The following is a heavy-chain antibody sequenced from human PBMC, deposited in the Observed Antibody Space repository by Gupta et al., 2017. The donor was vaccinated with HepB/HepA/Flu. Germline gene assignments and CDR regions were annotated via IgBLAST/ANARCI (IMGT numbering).Heavy chain of an antibody. J-gene: IGHJ5*02. V-gene: IGHV1-69*01. CDR3: ASTGERYSDQGWFDP. Sequence: QVQLVQTGAEVKKPGSSVKVSCKASGGTFSSYAISWVRQAPGQGLEWMGGIIPIFGTANSAQKFQGRVTITADESTSTAYMELSSLRSEDTAVYYCASTGERYSDQGWFDPWGQGTLVTVSS. D-gene: IGHD7-27*01. CDR2: IIPIFGTA. CDR1: GGTFSSYA.